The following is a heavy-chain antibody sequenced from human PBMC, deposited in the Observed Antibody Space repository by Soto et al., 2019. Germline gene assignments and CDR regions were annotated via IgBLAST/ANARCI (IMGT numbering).Heavy chain of an antibody. CDR1: GGSVSSYT. Sequence: QVQLVQSGAEVKKPGSSVKVSCEASGGSVSSYTLSWVRRAPGQGLEWMGRIIPILGRANYAQKFQDRDTITADKSTSTAYMELSSLRSEDTAVYFCAGDSGYSNYAFDFWGQGTLITVSS. J-gene: IGHJ4*02. CDR3: AGDSGYSNYAFDF. CDR2: IIPILGRA. V-gene: IGHV1-69*08. D-gene: IGHD4-4*01.